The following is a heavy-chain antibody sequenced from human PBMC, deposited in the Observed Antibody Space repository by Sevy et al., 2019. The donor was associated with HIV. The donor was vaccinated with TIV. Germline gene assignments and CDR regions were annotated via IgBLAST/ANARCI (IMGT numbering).Heavy chain of an antibody. CDR1: GFTFDDYA. CDR2: IARNSYEAYGGTT. CDR3: SRGLATADTPEYYFDY. D-gene: IGHD5-12*01. Sequence: GGSLRLSCAASGFTFDDYAMSWFRQAPGKGLEWVAFIARNSYEAYGGTTEYAASVKGRFIISRDDSKSIAYLQMNSLKTEDTAVYYCSRGLATADTPEYYFDYWGQETLVTVSS. V-gene: IGHV3-49*03. J-gene: IGHJ4*02.